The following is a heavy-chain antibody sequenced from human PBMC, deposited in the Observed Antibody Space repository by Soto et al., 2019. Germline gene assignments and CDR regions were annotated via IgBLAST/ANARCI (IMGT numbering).Heavy chain of an antibody. Sequence: SETLCLTCTVSGGSISSYYWSWIRQPPGKGLEWIGYIYYSGSTNYNPSLKSRVTISVDTSKNQFSLKLSSVTAADTAVYYCASIPCLRYAGNPGAGDDWGQGTLVTVS. J-gene: IGHJ4*02. CDR2: IYYSGST. D-gene: IGHD6-13*01. V-gene: IGHV4-59*01. CDR3: ASIPCLRYAGNPGAGDD. CDR1: GGSISSYY.